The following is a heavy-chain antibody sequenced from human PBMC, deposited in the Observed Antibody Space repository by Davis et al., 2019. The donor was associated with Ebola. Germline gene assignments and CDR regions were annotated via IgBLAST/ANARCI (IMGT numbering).Heavy chain of an antibody. V-gene: IGHV3-9*01. CDR1: GFTFHDYT. Sequence: PGGSLRLSCAASGFTFHDYTMHWVRQAPGKGLEWVSGISRNSNSIDYADSVKGRFTISRDNAKNSLYLQMNSLRVEDTAVYYCARDIRALFDPWGQGTLVTVSS. J-gene: IGHJ5*02. CDR3: ARDIRALFDP. CDR2: ISRNSNSI.